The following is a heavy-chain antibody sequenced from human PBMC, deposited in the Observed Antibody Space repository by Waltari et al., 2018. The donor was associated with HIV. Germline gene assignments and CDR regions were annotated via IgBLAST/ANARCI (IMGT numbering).Heavy chain of an antibody. CDR2: TYYRSKWYN. D-gene: IGHD1-1*01. Sequence: QVQLQQSGPGLVIPSQTLSLTCAISGDSVSTKNAAWNWISQSPSRGREWLGRTYYRSKWYNDYAASVKSRISSNPDTSKNQFSLHLNSVTPEDTAVYYCARSPGRTSDFDYWGQGTLVTVSS. CDR1: GDSVSTKNAA. J-gene: IGHJ4*02. V-gene: IGHV6-1*01. CDR3: ARSPGRTSDFDY.